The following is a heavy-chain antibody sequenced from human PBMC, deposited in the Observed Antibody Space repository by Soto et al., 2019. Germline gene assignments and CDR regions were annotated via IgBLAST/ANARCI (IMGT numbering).Heavy chain of an antibody. J-gene: IGHJ6*02. V-gene: IGHV3-13*05. CDR1: GFTFSSYD. D-gene: IGHD2-2*01. CDR2: IGTAGDP. CDR3: ATGLLTTPHTSCSSTTRPKYYYYYVMDV. Sequence: GGSLRLSCAASGFTFSSYDMHWVRQATGKGLEWVSAIGTAGDPYYPGSVKGRFTISRENAKNSLYLQMNSLRAGDTAVYYCATGLLTTPHTSCSSTTRPKYYYYYVMDVWGQGTTVTVSS.